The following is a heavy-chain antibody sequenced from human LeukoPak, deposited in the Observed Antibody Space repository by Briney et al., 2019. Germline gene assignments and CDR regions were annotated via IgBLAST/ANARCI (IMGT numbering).Heavy chain of an antibody. Sequence: PSETLSLTCSVSGGSISSYHWSWIRQTPGKGLEWIGYIYYSGSTNYNPSLKSRVTISLDTSKNQFSLKLSSVTAADTAVYYCARIGNNVGYYYYYFMDVWGKGTTVTVSS. J-gene: IGHJ6*03. D-gene: IGHD2-8*01. CDR2: IYYSGST. CDR3: ARIGNNVGYYYYYFMDV. V-gene: IGHV4-59*01. CDR1: GGSISSYH.